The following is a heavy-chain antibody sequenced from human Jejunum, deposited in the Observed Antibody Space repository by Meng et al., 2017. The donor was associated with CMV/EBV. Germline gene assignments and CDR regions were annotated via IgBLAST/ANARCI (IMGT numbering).Heavy chain of an antibody. Sequence: VSCKSSGYTFTDYNMHWVRPAPGQGLEWMGRVITNTGGTNYAQKFQGRVTMTRDTSASTGYMELNSLRSDDTAVYYCARGHNFGFQYWGQGTLVTVSS. CDR2: VITNTGGT. CDR1: GYTFTDYN. J-gene: IGHJ4*02. D-gene: IGHD5-18*01. V-gene: IGHV1-2*06. CDR3: ARGHNFGFQY.